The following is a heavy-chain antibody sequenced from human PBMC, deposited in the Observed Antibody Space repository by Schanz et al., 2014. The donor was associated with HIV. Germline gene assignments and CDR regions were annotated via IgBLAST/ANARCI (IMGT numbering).Heavy chain of an antibody. D-gene: IGHD5-12*01. CDR3: AKGGGWLQLYTDY. Sequence: VQLVESGGGVVQPGRSLRLSCAASGFTFTSYAMTWVRQAPGKGLEWVSAISGGGTDTYYAASVKGRFTISRDNSKNTLYLQMSSLRAEDTAVYYCAKGGGWLQLYTDYWGQGTLVAVSS. V-gene: IGHV3-23*04. CDR1: GFTFTSYA. J-gene: IGHJ4*02. CDR2: ISGGGTDT.